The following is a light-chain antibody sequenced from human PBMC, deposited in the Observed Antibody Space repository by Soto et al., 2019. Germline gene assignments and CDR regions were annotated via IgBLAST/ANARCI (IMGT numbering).Light chain of an antibody. CDR1: QSMSTW. CDR3: QHYGT. V-gene: IGKV1-5*01. J-gene: IGKJ2*01. CDR2: DGS. Sequence: DIQMTQSPSTLSASLGDRVTITCRASQSMSTWLAWYQQKPGKAPKLLISDGSTLESGVPSGFSGSGSGTEFTLTISSLQPDDFATYYCQHYGTFGQGTKVDIK.